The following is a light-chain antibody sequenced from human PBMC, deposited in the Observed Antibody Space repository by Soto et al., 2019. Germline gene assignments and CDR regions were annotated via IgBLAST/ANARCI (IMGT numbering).Light chain of an antibody. CDR1: SSDVGSYNR. J-gene: IGLJ1*01. V-gene: IGLV2-18*01. CDR2: EVS. Sequence: QSVLTQPPSVSGSPGQSVTISCTGTSSDVGSYNRVSWYQQPPGTAPKLMIYEVSNRPSGVPDRFSGSKSGNTASLTISGLQAEDEADYYCSLYTSSSTLGVFGTGTKVTLL. CDR3: SLYTSSSTLGV.